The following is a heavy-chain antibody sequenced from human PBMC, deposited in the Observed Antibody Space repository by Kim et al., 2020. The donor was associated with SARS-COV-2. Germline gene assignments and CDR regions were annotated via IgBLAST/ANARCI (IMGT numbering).Heavy chain of an antibody. V-gene: IGHV4-34*01. CDR3: ARGRRGAGTTYGY. D-gene: IGHD1-1*01. J-gene: IGHJ4*02. Sequence: NPSLKSRVTISGDTSKNPFSLKLSSVTAADTAVYYCARGRRGAGTTYGYWGQGTLVTVSS.